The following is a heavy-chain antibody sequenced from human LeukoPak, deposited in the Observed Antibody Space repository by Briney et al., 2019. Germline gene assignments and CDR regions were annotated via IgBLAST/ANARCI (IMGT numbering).Heavy chain of an antibody. CDR3: ATQSYYYDSSGYIPFSY. CDR2: IYPGDSDT. Sequence: GESLKISCKGSGYSFTSYWIGWVRQMPGKGLEWMGIIYPGDSDTRYSPSFQGQVTISADKSISTAYPQWSSLKASDTAMYYCATQSYYYDSSGYIPFSYWGQGTLVTVSS. J-gene: IGHJ4*02. V-gene: IGHV5-51*01. D-gene: IGHD3-22*01. CDR1: GYSFTSYW.